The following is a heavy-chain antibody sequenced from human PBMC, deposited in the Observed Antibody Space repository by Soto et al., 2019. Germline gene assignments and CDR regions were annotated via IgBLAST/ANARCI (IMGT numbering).Heavy chain of an antibody. V-gene: IGHV1-2*02. CDR3: ARDGCWGTSGVCYTCIDAFDI. Sequence: QVPLVQSGAEVKKPGASVKVSCKASGYTFTGYYMHWVRQAPGQGLEWIGWINPNSGGTNYAQKFQGRVTITRDTSISTAFMELGRLSSDDTAVYYCARDGCWGTSGVCYTCIDAFDIWRQGTMVTVSS. CDR1: GYTFTGYY. D-gene: IGHD2-8*01. CDR2: INPNSGGT. J-gene: IGHJ3*02.